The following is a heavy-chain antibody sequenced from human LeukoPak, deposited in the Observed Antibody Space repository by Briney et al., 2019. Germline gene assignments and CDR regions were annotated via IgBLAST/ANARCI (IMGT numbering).Heavy chain of an antibody. CDR1: GDSVSSNSAA. J-gene: IGHJ4*02. D-gene: IGHD4-23*01. Sequence: SQTLSLTCAISGDSVSSNSAAWNWIRQSPSRGLEWLGRTYYRSKWYNDYAVSVRSRITINPDTSKNQFSLQLSSVTAADTAVYYCAGTGGNYPRYYFDYWGQGTLVTVSS. CDR2: TYYRSKWYN. CDR3: AGTGGNYPRYYFDY. V-gene: IGHV6-1*01.